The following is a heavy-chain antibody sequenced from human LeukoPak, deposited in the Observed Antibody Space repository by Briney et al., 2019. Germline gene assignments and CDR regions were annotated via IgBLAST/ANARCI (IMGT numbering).Heavy chain of an antibody. V-gene: IGHV4-59*01. CDR2: IYYSGST. CDR3: ARENPSSGWYEY. Sequence: SETLSLTCTVSGGSISSYYWSWIRQPPEKGLEWIGYIYYSGSTNYNPSLKSRVTISVDTSKNQFSLKLSSVTAADTAVYYCARENPSSGWYEYWGQGTLVTVSS. CDR1: GGSISSYY. J-gene: IGHJ4*02. D-gene: IGHD6-19*01.